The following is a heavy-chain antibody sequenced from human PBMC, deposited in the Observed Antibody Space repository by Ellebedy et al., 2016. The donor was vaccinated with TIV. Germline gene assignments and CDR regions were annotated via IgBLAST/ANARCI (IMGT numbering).Heavy chain of an antibody. CDR3: TRDWCGLGVS. Sequence: GGSLRLSCAASRFTLSSYGMHWVSQAPGKGLEWVACLWFDGDNRYYADSGEGRFTISRDNSKNTLYLQLNSLRAEDTAVYYCTRDWCGLGVSWGQGTLVTVSP. J-gene: IGHJ5*02. CDR2: LWFDGDNR. CDR1: RFTLSSYG. D-gene: IGHD3/OR15-3a*01. V-gene: IGHV3-30*02.